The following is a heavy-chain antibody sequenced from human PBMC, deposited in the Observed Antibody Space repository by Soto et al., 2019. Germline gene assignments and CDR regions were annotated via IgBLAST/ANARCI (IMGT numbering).Heavy chain of an antibody. CDR1: GGSISSSSYY. D-gene: IGHD2-8*01. Sequence: PSETLSLTCTVSGGSISSSSYYWGWIRQPPGKGLEWIGSIYYSGSTYYNPSLKSRVTISVDTSKNQFSLKLSSVTAADTAVYYRARRTNGAFDIWGQGTMVTVSS. CDR3: ARRTNGAFDI. CDR2: IYYSGST. V-gene: IGHV4-39*01. J-gene: IGHJ3*02.